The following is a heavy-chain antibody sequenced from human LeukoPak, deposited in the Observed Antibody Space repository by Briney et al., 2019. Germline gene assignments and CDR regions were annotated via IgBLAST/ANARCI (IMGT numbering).Heavy chain of an antibody. V-gene: IGHV3-30*04. D-gene: IGHD3-22*01. J-gene: IGHJ1*01. Sequence: GGSLRLSCAASGFTVSSYAMHWVRQAPGQGVEWVAVMSYDGSNKYYADSVKGRLTISRDNSKNTLYLQKNSLRAEDTAVYYCASPPYYYVTSGFPLAEYFQHWGEGTQVTVCS. CDR3: ASPPYYYVTSGFPLAEYFQH. CDR1: GFTVSSYA. CDR2: MSYDGSNK.